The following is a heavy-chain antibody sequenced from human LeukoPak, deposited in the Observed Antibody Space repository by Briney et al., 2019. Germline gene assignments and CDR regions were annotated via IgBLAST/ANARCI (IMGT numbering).Heavy chain of an antibody. D-gene: IGHD1-26*01. CDR2: INPNGGGT. CDR3: ASGHSGSDP. CDR1: GYTFITYY. J-gene: IGHJ5*02. Sequence: ASVKVSCKASGYTFITYYIHWVRQAPGQGLEWMGWINPNGGGTDYAPKFQGRVTMTRDTSINTAYMEMRWLRYDDTAVYYCASGHSGSDPWGQGTLVTVSS. V-gene: IGHV1-2*02.